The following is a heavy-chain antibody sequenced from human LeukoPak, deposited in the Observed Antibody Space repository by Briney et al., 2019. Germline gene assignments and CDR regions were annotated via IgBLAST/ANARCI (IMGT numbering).Heavy chain of an antibody. CDR3: AGQWAVANTRRFAI. CDR1: GNSIRSGFY. V-gene: IGHV4-38-2*02. J-gene: IGHJ3*02. D-gene: IGHD6-19*01. Sequence: SETLSLTCTVSGNSIRSGFYWFWLRQTPGKGLQWIVSLYSTGTTYYNPSLAGRVTVSTDSSKNQLSLKLRSVSVAHTAVYYAAGQWAVANTRRFAIWGQGSRVTVSS. CDR2: LYSTGTT.